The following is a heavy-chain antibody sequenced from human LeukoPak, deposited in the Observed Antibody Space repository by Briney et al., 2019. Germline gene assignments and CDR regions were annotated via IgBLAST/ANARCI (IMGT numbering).Heavy chain of an antibody. J-gene: IGHJ3*02. D-gene: IGHD6-6*01. Sequence: ASVKVSCKASGYTLTSYGISWVRQAPGQELVCMGWTNTYNGNTNYAQNLQGRVTMTIDTSTNTAYMELRSLRSDDTAVYYCVRVSSSRGKLDAFDIWGQGTMVTVSS. CDR1: GYTLTSYG. CDR3: VRVSSSRGKLDAFDI. V-gene: IGHV1-18*01. CDR2: TNTYNGNT.